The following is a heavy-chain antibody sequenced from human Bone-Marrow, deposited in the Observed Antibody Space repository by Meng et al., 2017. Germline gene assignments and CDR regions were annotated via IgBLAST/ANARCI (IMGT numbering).Heavy chain of an antibody. CDR3: AGGIAAAGTFDY. D-gene: IGHD6-13*01. CDR2: ISSSGSTI. CDR1: GFTVRSNE. J-gene: IGHJ4*02. Sequence: GESLKISCAASGFTVRSNEMSWVRQAPGKGLEWVSYISSSGSTIYYADSVKGRFTISRDNAKNSLYLQMNSLRAEDTAVYYCAGGIAAAGTFDYWGQGTLVTVSS. V-gene: IGHV3-48*03.